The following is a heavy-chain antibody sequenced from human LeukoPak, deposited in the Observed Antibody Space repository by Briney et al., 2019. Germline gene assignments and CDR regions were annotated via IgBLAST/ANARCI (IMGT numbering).Heavy chain of an antibody. V-gene: IGHV4-59*11. J-gene: IGHJ3*02. Sequence: SETLSLTCSVSGDSISTLYWNWIRQSPGKGLEWIGYIHHTGSSDFNPSLKSRVTMSVDTSKNHFSLSLTSVTTADTAVYYCARWGDVPGPRKVYAFDIWGQGTMVTVSS. CDR1: GDSISTLY. CDR3: ARWGDVPGPRKVYAFDI. D-gene: IGHD6-19*01. CDR2: IHHTGSS.